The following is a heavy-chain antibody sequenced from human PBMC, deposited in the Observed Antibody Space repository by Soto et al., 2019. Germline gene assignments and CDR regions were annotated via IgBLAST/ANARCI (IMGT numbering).Heavy chain of an antibody. Sequence: ASVKVSCKASGNTFTSQFLHLVRLAPGKGPEWMGVIDTSYGVPTLAQKFQGRVTMTSDGATSTVFMELSSLRPDDTALYYCAGGSNTKVDHLCCEIWDQETQVTISS. CDR2: IDTSYGVP. CDR3: AGGSNTKVDHLCCEI. V-gene: IGHV1-46*01. D-gene: IGHD5-12*01. J-gene: IGHJ1*01. CDR1: GNTFTSQF.